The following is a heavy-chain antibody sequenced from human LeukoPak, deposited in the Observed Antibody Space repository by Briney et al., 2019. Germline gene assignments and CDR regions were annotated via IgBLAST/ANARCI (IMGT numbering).Heavy chain of an antibody. Sequence: ASVKVSCKASGYTFTSYYMHWVRQAPGQGLEWMGWINPNSGGTNYAQKFQGRVTMTRDTSISTAYMELSRLRSDDTAVYYCATGYTAMAYTLGDYWGQGTLVTVSS. CDR2: INPNSGGT. V-gene: IGHV1-2*02. J-gene: IGHJ4*02. CDR1: GYTFTSYY. D-gene: IGHD5-18*01. CDR3: ATGYTAMAYTLGDY.